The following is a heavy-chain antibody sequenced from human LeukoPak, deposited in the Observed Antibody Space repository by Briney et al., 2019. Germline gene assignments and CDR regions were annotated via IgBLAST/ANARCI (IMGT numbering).Heavy chain of an antibody. Sequence: GGSLRLSCAASGFTFSTSWMSWVRQAPGKGLEWVANIRQDGSEEYYVDSVKGRFTISRDNAKNSLYLQMNSLRAEDSAVCYCARIAALYFYYMVVWGKGTTVTVSS. D-gene: IGHD6-13*01. CDR1: GFTFSTSW. CDR2: IRQDGSEE. J-gene: IGHJ6*03. CDR3: ARIAALYFYYMVV. V-gene: IGHV3-7*01.